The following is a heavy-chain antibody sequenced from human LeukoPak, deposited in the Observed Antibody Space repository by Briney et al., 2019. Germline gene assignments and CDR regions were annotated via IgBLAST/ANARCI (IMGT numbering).Heavy chain of an antibody. V-gene: IGHV4-59*08. Sequence: SETLSLTCNVSGGSITSNYWSWIRQPPGKGLEWIGYIYYTGSTNSNPSLKSRLTISLDTSKKPFSLKLSSVTAADTAIYYCASSYFYDGNRYFDYWGQGALVTVSS. CDR1: GGSITSNY. CDR2: IYYTGST. CDR3: ASSYFYDGNRYFDY. J-gene: IGHJ4*02. D-gene: IGHD3-22*01.